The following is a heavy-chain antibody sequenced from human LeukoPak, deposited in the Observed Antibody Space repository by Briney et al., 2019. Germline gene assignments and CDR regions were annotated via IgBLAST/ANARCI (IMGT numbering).Heavy chain of an antibody. CDR1: TFTFSDYS. CDR2: ISSSSTNI. CDR3: ATSYGSGSCYDHYYYGMDV. V-gene: IGHV3-21*01. J-gene: IGHJ6*02. D-gene: IGHD3-10*01. Sequence: GGSLRLSCAASTFTFSDYSMNWVRQAPGKGLEWVSSISSSSTNIYYADSVRGRFTISRDNAKKSLYLQMNSLRAEDTAVYYCATSYGSGSCYDHYYYGMDVWGQGTTVTVS.